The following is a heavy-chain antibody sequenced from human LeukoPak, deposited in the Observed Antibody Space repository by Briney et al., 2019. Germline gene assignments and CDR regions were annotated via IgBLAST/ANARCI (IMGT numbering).Heavy chain of an antibody. CDR1: GFTFSSYA. D-gene: IGHD3-3*01. J-gene: IGHJ3*02. CDR3: AKDPIYYDFWSGYYKGDAFDI. CDR2: ISGGGGST. V-gene: IGHV3-23*01. Sequence: GGSLRLSCAASGFTFSSYAMSWVRQAPGKGLEWVSAISGGGGSTYYADSVKGRFTISRDNSKNTLYLQMNSLRAEDTAVYYCAKDPIYYDFWSGYYKGDAFDIWGQGTMVTVSS.